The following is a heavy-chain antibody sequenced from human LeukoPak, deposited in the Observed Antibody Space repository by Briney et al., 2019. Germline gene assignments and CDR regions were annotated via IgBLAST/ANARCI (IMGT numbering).Heavy chain of an antibody. CDR2: ISASNGNT. CDR3: ARDHSNWNYAPDF. V-gene: IGHV1-18*01. J-gene: IGHJ4*02. Sequence: ASVTVSFTASGYTFTRYGISWVRQAPGQGLQWLGWISASNGNTNYAQKFRDRVTMSTDTSTGTAYLDVRSLTSDDTAVYYCARDHSNWNYAPDFWGQGTLVIVSS. CDR1: GYTFTRYG. D-gene: IGHD1-7*01.